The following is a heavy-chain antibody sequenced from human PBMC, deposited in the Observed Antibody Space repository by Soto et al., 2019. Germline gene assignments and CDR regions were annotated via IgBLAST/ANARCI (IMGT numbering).Heavy chain of an antibody. V-gene: IGHV3-21*01. CDR1: GFTFSSYS. J-gene: IGHJ4*02. CDR2: ISSSSSYI. D-gene: IGHD3-3*01. Sequence: GGSLRLSCAASGFTFSSYSMNWVRQAPGKGLEWVSSISSSSSYIYYADSVKGRFTISRDNAKNSLYLQMNSLRAEDTAVYYCGKDRVTIFGVVEFWGQGTLVTVSS. CDR3: GKDRVTIFGVVEF.